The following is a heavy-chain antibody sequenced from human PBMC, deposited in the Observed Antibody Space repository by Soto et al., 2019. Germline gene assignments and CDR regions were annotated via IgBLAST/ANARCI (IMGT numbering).Heavy chain of an antibody. D-gene: IGHD6-19*01. J-gene: IGHJ5*02. V-gene: IGHV3-48*01. CDR2: ISSSSSTI. CDR3: ARDGDYSSGWYESWFDP. Sequence: HPGGSLRLSCAASGFTFSSYSMNWVRQAPGKGLEWVSYISSSSSTIYYADSVKGRFTISRDNAKNSLYLQMNSLRAEDTAVYYCARDGDYSSGWYESWFDPWGQGTLVTVSS. CDR1: GFTFSSYS.